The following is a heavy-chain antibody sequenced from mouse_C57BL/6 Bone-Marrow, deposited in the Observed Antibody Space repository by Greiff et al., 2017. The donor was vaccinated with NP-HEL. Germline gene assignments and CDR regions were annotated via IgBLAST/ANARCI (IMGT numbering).Heavy chain of an antibody. CDR2: IDPENGDT. CDR1: GFNIKDDY. V-gene: IGHV14-4*01. J-gene: IGHJ2*01. D-gene: IGHD1-3*01. Sequence: DVQLQESGAELVRPGASVKLSCTASGFNIKDDYMHWVKQRPEQGLEWIGWIDPENGDTEYASKFQGKATITADTSSNTAYLQLSSLTSEDTAVYYCTTKSPCYWGQGTTLTVSS. CDR3: TTKSPCY.